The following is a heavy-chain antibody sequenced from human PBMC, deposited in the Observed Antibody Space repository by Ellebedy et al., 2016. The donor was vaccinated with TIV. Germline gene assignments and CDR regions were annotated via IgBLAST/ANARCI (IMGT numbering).Heavy chain of an antibody. D-gene: IGHD1-14*01. Sequence: GESLKISXAASGFTFGSYGMHWVRQAPGKGLEWVAVISYDGNNKNYADSVKGRFTISRDNSKNTLYLQMNSLRAEDTAVYSCGKDNHVHALDYWGQGTLVTVSS. CDR2: ISYDGNNK. CDR3: GKDNHVHALDY. J-gene: IGHJ4*02. CDR1: GFTFGSYG. V-gene: IGHV3-30*18.